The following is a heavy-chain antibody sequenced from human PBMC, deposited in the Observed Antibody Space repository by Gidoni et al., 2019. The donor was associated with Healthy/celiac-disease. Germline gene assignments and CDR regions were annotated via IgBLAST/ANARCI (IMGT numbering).Heavy chain of an antibody. V-gene: IGHV3-15*01. CDR3: TTDHSSGCQAY. CDR1: GFTCSNAW. Sequence: EVQLVESGGGVVKPGGSLRLSCAASGFTCSNAWMSWVRQAPGKGLEWVGRIKSKTDGGTTDYAAPVKGRFTISRDDSKNTLYLQMNSLKTEDTAVYYCTTDHSSGCQAYWGQGTLVTVSS. CDR2: IKSKTDGGTT. D-gene: IGHD6-19*01. J-gene: IGHJ4*02.